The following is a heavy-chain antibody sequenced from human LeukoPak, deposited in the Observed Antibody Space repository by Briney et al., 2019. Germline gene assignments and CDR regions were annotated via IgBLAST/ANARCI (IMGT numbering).Heavy chain of an antibody. CDR3: ARDSIVVAHRGYWYFDL. Sequence: SETLSLTCTVSGGSISSSSYYWGWIRQPPGKGLEWIGSIYYSGSTYYNPSLKSRVTISVDTSKNQFSLKLSSVTAADTAVYYCARDSIVVAHRGYWYFDLWGRGTLVTVSS. V-gene: IGHV4-39*07. D-gene: IGHD3-22*01. CDR2: IYYSGST. CDR1: GGSISSSSYY. J-gene: IGHJ2*01.